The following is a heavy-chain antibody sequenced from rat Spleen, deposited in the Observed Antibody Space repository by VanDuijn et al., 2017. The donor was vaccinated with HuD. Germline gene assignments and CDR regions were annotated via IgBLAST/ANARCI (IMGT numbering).Heavy chain of an antibody. J-gene: IGHJ2*01. CDR1: GFTFSDYY. CDR2: ISSDVGGN. CDR3: ARRHYGYTDYFDY. D-gene: IGHD1-9*01. Sequence: EVQLVESDGGLVQPGRSLKLSCAASGFTFSDYYMAWVRQAPTKGLEWVATISSDVGGNVYRDSVKGRFTISRDYAKSTLSLQMDSLRSEDTATYYCARRHYGYTDYFDYWGQGVMVTVSS. V-gene: IGHV5-29*01.